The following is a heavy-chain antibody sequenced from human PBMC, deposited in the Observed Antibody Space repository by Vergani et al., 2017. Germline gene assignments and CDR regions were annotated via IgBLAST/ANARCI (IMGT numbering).Heavy chain of an antibody. CDR2: IVWSNDAV. V-gene: IGHV3-9*01. J-gene: IGHJ6*03. D-gene: IGHD6-13*01. CDR3: AKDARLYSSIYYHYMDV. CDR1: GFNFEAYT. Sequence: VQLVESGGGLVQPGGSLRLSCAASGFNFEAYTMHWVRQVPGKGPEWVSGIVWSNDAVLYAASVKGRFTISRDNANNSLYLQMDSLRPEDTALYYCAKDARLYSSIYYHYMDVWGKGTTVTVSS.